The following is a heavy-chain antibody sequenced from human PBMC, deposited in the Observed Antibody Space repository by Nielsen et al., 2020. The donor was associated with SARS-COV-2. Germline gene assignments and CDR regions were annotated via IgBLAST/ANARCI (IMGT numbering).Heavy chain of an antibody. Sequence: ASVKVSCKASGYTFTSYAMHWVRQAPGQRLEWMGWINAGNGNTKYSQKFQGRVTITRDTSASTAYMELSSLRSEDTAVYYCAQTGGFTPYNDHMDVWGQGTTATVSS. V-gene: IGHV1-3*01. CDR3: AQTGGFTPYNDHMDV. J-gene: IGHJ6*02. CDR1: GYTFTSYA. D-gene: IGHD3-16*01. CDR2: INAGNGNT.